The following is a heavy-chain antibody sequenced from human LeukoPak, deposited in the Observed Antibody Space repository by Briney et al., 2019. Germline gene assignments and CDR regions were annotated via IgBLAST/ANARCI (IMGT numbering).Heavy chain of an antibody. D-gene: IGHD6-6*01. J-gene: IGHJ4*02. Sequence: SETLSLTCAVYGGSFSGYYWSWICQPPGKGLEWIGEINHSGSTNYNPSLKSRVTISVDTSKNQFSLKLSSVTAADTAVYYCASRLETSFDYWGQGTLVTVSS. CDR1: GGSFSGYY. CDR2: INHSGST. V-gene: IGHV4-34*01. CDR3: ASRLETSFDY.